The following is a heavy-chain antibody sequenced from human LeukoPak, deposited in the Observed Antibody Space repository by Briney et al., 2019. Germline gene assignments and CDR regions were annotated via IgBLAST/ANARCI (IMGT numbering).Heavy chain of an antibody. CDR1: GFTFSSYG. V-gene: IGHV3-30*02. D-gene: IGHD6-19*01. J-gene: IGHJ4*02. CDR2: IRYDGSNK. Sequence: GGSLTLSCAASGFTFSSYGMHWVRQAPGKGLEWVAFIRYDGSNKYYSDSVKGRFTISRDNSENTLYLQMSSLRTEDTAVYYCAKFSSKWSSACYLADSWGQGTLVSVSS. CDR3: AKFSSKWSSACYLADS.